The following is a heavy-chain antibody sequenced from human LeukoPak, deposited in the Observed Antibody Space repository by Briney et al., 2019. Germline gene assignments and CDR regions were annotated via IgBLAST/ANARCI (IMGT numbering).Heavy chain of an antibody. CDR2: INPNSGAT. J-gene: IGHJ4*02. V-gene: IGHV1-2*02. Sequence: GASVKVSCTGSGYXFTGYYIHWVRQAPGQGLEWMAWINPNSGATNYAQRFQGRVTVTRDTSISTAYMELSSLESDDTAMYYCVRDLMTTQTWDFDYWGQGTLVSVSS. CDR3: VRDLMTTQTWDFDY. CDR1: GYXFTGYY. D-gene: IGHD3-16*01.